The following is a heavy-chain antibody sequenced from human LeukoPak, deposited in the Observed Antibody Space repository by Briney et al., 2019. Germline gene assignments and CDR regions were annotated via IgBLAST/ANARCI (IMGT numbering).Heavy chain of an antibody. CDR2: ISGSGGNT. CDR3: AKDRAVAGLMGADVS. Sequence: PGGSLRLSCAASGFTFSSYAMSWVRQAPGKGLEWVSAISGSGGNTYYADSVKGRFTISRDNSKNTLYLQMNSLRAEDTAVYYCAKDRAVAGLMGADVSWGEGTLVTVS. CDR1: GFTFSSYA. J-gene: IGHJ5*02. V-gene: IGHV3-23*01. D-gene: IGHD6-19*01.